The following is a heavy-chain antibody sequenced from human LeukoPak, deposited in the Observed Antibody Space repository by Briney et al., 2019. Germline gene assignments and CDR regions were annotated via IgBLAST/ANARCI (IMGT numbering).Heavy chain of an antibody. V-gene: IGHV3-66*01. Sequence: GGSLRLSCAASGFTVSSNYMSWVRQAPGKGLEWVSVIYSGGSTYYADSVKGRFTISRDTSRNTLYLQMNSLRAEDTAIYYCARARTYSSGWWYYFDYWGQGTLVTVSS. J-gene: IGHJ4*02. D-gene: IGHD6-19*01. CDR2: IYSGGST. CDR1: GFTVSSNY. CDR3: ARARTYSSGWWYYFDY.